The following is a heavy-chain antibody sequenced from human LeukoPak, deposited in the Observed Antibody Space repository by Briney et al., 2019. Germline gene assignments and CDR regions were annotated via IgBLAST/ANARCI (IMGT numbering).Heavy chain of an antibody. Sequence: GGSLRLSCAASGFTFSSYAMHWVRQAPGKGLEWVAVISYDGSNKYYADSVKGRFTISRDNSKNTLYLQMDSLRAEDTAVYYCARATVVTPSTFGYWGQGTLVTVSS. CDR1: GFTFSSYA. CDR3: ARATVVTPSTFGY. CDR2: ISYDGSNK. V-gene: IGHV3-30-3*01. J-gene: IGHJ4*02. D-gene: IGHD4-23*01.